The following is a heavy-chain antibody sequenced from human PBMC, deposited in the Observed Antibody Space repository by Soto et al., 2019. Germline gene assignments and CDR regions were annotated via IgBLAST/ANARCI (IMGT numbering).Heavy chain of an antibody. Sequence: EVQLVESGGGLVQPGRSLRLSCAASGFTFDDYAMHWVRQAPGKGLEWVSGISWNSGSIGYADSVKGRFTNSRDNAKNSLYLQMNSLRAEDTALYYCAKDISYDISYMDVWGKGNTVTVSS. D-gene: IGHD3-9*01. V-gene: IGHV3-9*01. CDR3: AKDISYDISYMDV. CDR2: ISWNSGSI. CDR1: GFTFDDYA. J-gene: IGHJ6*03.